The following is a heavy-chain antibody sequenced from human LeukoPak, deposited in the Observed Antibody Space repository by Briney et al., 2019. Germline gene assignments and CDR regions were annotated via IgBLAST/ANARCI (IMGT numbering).Heavy chain of an antibody. J-gene: IGHJ4*02. V-gene: IGHV3-53*01. CDR3: ARGGDWNLWVYFDY. D-gene: IGHD1-1*01. CDR1: GFTVSSNY. Sequence: GGSLRLSCAASGFTVSSNYMSWVRQAPGKGLEWVSVIYSGGSTYYADSVKGRFTISRDNSKNTLYLQMNSLRAEDTAVYYCARGGDWNLWVYFDYWGQGTLATVSS. CDR2: IYSGGST.